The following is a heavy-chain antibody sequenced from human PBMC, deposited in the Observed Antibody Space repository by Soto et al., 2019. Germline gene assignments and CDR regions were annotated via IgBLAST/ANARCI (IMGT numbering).Heavy chain of an antibody. V-gene: IGHV4-31*03. CDR3: ASWQKVRIRYFDY. J-gene: IGHJ4*02. Sequence: TLSFTGTVSAGAISIAGYYWSWIRQHPAKGLEWIGYIYSSGSTSYHPSLKSRGTIPVDTSKNQFSLKLSSVTAGDTAVYYSASWQKVRIRYFDYWGQGTLVTVS. CDR1: AGAISIAGYY. D-gene: IGHD1-1*01. CDR2: IYSSGST.